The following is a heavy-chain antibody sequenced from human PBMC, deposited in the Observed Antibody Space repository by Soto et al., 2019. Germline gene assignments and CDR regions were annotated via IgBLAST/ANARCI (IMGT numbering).Heavy chain of an antibody. J-gene: IGHJ4*02. CDR3: AKGMYYYDSSGYRLFDY. D-gene: IGHD3-22*01. Sequence: GGSLRLSCAASGFTFRNFAMNWVRQAPGKGLEWVSGISVSGGTTYYADSVRGRFTVSRDNSKNSVFLQMNSLRAEATAVYFCAKGMYYYDSSGYRLFDYWGQGTLVTVSS. V-gene: IGHV3-23*01. CDR2: ISVSGGTT. CDR1: GFTFRNFA.